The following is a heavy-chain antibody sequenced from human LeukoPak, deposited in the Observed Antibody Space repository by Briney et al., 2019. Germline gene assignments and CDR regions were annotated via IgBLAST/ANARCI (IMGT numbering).Heavy chain of an antibody. Sequence: SETLSLTCTVSGYSISSGYYWGWIRQPPGKGLEWIGSIYHSGSTYYNPSLKSRVTISVDTSKNQFSLKLSSVTAADTAVYYCARDDVAGGYWGQGTLVTVSS. D-gene: IGHD2-15*01. CDR3: ARDDVAGGY. CDR2: IYHSGST. CDR1: GYSISSGYY. J-gene: IGHJ4*02. V-gene: IGHV4-38-2*02.